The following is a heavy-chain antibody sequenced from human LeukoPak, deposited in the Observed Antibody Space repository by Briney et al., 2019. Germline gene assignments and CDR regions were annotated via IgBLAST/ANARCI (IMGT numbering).Heavy chain of an antibody. CDR1: GFTLSSYS. Sequence: PGGSLRLSCAAFGFTLSSYSMNWVRQAPGKGLEWVSSISSSSSYIYYADSVKGRFTISRDNAKNSLYLQMSSLRAEDTAVYYCARDKGDLYCSSTSCYKAFYFDYWGQGTLVTVSS. J-gene: IGHJ4*02. V-gene: IGHV3-21*01. CDR2: ISSSSSYI. CDR3: ARDKGDLYCSSTSCYKAFYFDY. D-gene: IGHD2-2*02.